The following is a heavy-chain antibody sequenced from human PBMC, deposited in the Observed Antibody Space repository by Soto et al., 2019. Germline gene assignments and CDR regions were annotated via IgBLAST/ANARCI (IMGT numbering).Heavy chain of an antibody. V-gene: IGHV1-69*13. CDR2: IIPIFGTA. D-gene: IGHD3-9*01. CDR1: GGTFSSYA. CDR3: ARIAGYDILTGYHYYGMDV. J-gene: IGHJ6*02. Sequence: WASVKVSCKASGGTFSSYAISWVRQAPGQGLEWMGGIIPIFGTANYAQKFQGRVTITADESTSTAYMELSSLRSEDTAVYYCARIAGYDILTGYHYYGMDVWGQGTTVTVSS.